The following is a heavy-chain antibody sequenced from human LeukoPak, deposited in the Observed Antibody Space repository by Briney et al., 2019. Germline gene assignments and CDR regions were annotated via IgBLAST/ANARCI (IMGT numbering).Heavy chain of an antibody. CDR3: AKDAGWTYYYDSSGDFDY. CDR1: GFTFSDYY. J-gene: IGHJ4*02. V-gene: IGHV3-11*01. D-gene: IGHD3-22*01. Sequence: GGSLRLSCAASGFTFSDYYMSWIRQAPGKGLKWVSYISSSGSTIYYADSVKGRFTISRDNAKNSLYLQMNSLRAEDTAVYYCAKDAGWTYYYDSSGDFDYWGQGTLVTVSS. CDR2: ISSSGSTI.